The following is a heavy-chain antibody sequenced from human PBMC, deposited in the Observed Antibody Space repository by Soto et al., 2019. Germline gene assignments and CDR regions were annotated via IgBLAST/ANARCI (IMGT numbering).Heavy chain of an antibody. D-gene: IGHD1-7*01. Sequence: PSETLSLTCAVSGYSISSGYYWGWIRQPPGKGLEWIGSIYHSGSTYYNPSLKSRVTISVDTSKNQFSLKLSSVTAADTAVYYCARGLGYNWNYAYWFDPWGQGTLVTVSS. J-gene: IGHJ5*02. CDR3: ARGLGYNWNYAYWFDP. CDR1: GYSISSGYY. CDR2: IYHSGST. V-gene: IGHV4-38-2*01.